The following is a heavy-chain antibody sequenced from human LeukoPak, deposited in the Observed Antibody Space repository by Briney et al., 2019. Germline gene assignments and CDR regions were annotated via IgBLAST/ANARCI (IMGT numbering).Heavy chain of an antibody. Sequence: GGSLSLSCAASRFTHDEYAMHWVRQAPGRGLEWGSDISWNSGSIGYADSVKGRFTISRDNAKNSLYLQMNSLRAEDTALYYCAKDSAEKLYYYYGMDVWGQGTTVTVSS. CDR2: ISWNSGSI. V-gene: IGHV3-9*01. CDR3: AKDSAEKLYYYYGMDV. D-gene: IGHD3-10*01. J-gene: IGHJ6*02. CDR1: RFTHDEYA.